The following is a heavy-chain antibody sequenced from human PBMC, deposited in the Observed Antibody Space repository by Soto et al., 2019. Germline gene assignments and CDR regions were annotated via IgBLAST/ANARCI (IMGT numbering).Heavy chain of an antibody. CDR2: TDYSGST. CDR1: GGSISSGDYY. J-gene: IGHJ5*02. V-gene: IGHV4-31*02. CDR3: ARAIAVTTPWFDP. Sequence: VQLRESGPGLVKPSQTLSLTGAVSGGSISSGDYYWSWIRQQPGKDLEWIGFTDYSGSTYYNPSLRSRVTISVDTSKNQFSLSLNSVTAADSAVYYCARAIAVTTPWFDPWGQGTLVTVSS. D-gene: IGHD4-17*01.